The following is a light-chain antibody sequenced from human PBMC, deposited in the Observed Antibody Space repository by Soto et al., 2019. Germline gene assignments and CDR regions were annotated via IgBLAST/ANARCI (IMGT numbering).Light chain of an antibody. Sequence: QSVLTQPPSVSEAPGQRVTISCTGSSSNIGAGYEAHWYQQLPGTAPKLLIYENNNRPSGVPDRFSGSKSGTSASLAITGLEAEDEADYYCQSYDSSLSGVVFGGGTKLTVL. V-gene: IGLV1-40*01. CDR2: ENN. J-gene: IGLJ2*01. CDR1: SSNIGAGYE. CDR3: QSYDSSLSGVV.